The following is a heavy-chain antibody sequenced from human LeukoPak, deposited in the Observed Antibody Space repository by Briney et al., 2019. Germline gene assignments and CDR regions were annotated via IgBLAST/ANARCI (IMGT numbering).Heavy chain of an antibody. CDR1: GFTFSDNY. Sequence: GWSLRLSCAASGFTFSDNYMSWIRQAPGKGLEWVSYISSSGSIYYSDSVKGRFTISRDNAKNSLYLKMNSLRAEDTAVYYCARDWRDSSGKFPNDAFDIWGQGTMVTVSS. J-gene: IGHJ3*02. CDR2: ISSSGSI. D-gene: IGHD3-22*01. V-gene: IGHV3-11*04. CDR3: ARDWRDSSGKFPNDAFDI.